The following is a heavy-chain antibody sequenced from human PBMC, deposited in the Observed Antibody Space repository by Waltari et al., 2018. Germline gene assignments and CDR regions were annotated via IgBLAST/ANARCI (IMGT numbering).Heavy chain of an antibody. V-gene: IGHV1-2*02. J-gene: IGHJ6*02. Sequence: QVQLVQSGAEVKKPGASVKVSCKASGYTFTGYYMHWVRQAPGQGLEWMGWINPNSGGTNYAQKFQGRVTMTRDTSISTAYMELSRLRSDDTAVYYCARQPVGATYYYYGMDVWGQGTTVTVSS. D-gene: IGHD1-26*01. CDR1: GYTFTGYY. CDR2: INPNSGGT. CDR3: ARQPVGATYYYYGMDV.